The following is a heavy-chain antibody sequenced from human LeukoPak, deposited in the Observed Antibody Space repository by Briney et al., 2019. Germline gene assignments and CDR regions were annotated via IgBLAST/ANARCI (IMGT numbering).Heavy chain of an antibody. D-gene: IGHD5-12*01. CDR3: ASPYSGFTGFDY. CDR2: ISYDGSNK. V-gene: IGHV3-30-3*01. CDR1: GFTFSSYA. J-gene: IGHJ4*02. Sequence: GRSLRLSCAASGFTFSSYAMHWVRQAPGKGLEWVAVISYDGSNKYYADSVKGRFTISRDNSKNTLYLQMNSLRAEDTAVYYCASPYSGFTGFDYWGQGTLVTVSS.